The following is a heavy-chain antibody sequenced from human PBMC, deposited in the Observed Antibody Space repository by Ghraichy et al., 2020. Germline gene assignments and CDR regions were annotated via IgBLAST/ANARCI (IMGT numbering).Heavy chain of an antibody. Sequence: GGSLRLSCAASGFTFSSYSMDWVRQAPGKGLEWVSSISNSSSYIYYADSVKGRFTISRDNAKNSLYLQMNSLRAEDTAVYYCAIYSSGWFVVDYWCQGTLVTVSS. V-gene: IGHV3-21*01. CDR2: ISNSSSYI. CDR1: GFTFSSYS. D-gene: IGHD6-19*01. CDR3: AIYSSGWFVVDY. J-gene: IGHJ4*02.